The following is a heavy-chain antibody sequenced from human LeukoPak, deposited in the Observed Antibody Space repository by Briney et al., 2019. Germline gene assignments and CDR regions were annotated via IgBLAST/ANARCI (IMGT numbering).Heavy chain of an antibody. CDR2: ISAYNGNT. CDR3: AAFTNPYYFDY. CDR1: GYTFTSYG. Sequence: ASVKVSCKASGYTFTSYGIRWVRQAPGQGLEWMGWISAYNGNTNYAQKLQGRVTMTTDTSTSTAYMELRSLRSDDTAVYYCAAFTNPYYFDYWGQGTLVTVPS. V-gene: IGHV1-18*01. D-gene: IGHD3-3*02. J-gene: IGHJ4*02.